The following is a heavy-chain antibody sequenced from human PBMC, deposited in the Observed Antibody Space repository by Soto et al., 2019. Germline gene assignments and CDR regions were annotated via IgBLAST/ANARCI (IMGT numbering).Heavy chain of an antibody. J-gene: IGHJ4*02. CDR3: TRPGGIAAAGQDY. V-gene: IGHV3-73*01. D-gene: IGHD6-13*01. Sequence: LRLSCAASGFTFSGSAMHWVRQASGKGLEWVGRIRSKANSYATAYAASVKGRFTISRDDSKNTAYLQMNSLKTEDTAVYYCTRPGGIAAAGQDYWGQGTLVTVS. CDR1: GFTFSGSA. CDR2: IRSKANSYAT.